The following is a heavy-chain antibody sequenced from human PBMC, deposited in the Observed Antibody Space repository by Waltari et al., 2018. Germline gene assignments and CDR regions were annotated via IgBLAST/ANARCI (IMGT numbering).Heavy chain of an antibody. CDR1: GFTFANYA. D-gene: IGHD2-15*01. Sequence: EVQLVESGGGLVQPGGSLRLSCAASGFTFANYAMSWVRQAPGKGLEWLSTISKSEGATYYTGTVKGRFTISRDNSQNMLYLQMNSLRDEDTAVYYCAIVIQWWFPGNMNVWGQGTTVTVSS. CDR2: ISKSEGAT. V-gene: IGHV3-23*04. J-gene: IGHJ6*02. CDR3: AIVIQWWFPGNMNV.